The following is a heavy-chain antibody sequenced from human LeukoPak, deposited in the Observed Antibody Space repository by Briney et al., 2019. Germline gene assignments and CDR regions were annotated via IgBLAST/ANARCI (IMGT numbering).Heavy chain of an antibody. Sequence: PSETLSLTCTVSGGSISSYYWSWLRQPPGKGLEWIGYIYYSGCTNYNPSLKSRVTISVDTSKNQFSLKLSSVTAADTAVYYCAREGLGYYGSGSYTFDYWGQGTLVTVSS. J-gene: IGHJ4*02. CDR3: AREGLGYYGSGSYTFDY. V-gene: IGHV4-59*12. CDR2: IYYSGCT. D-gene: IGHD3-10*01. CDR1: GGSISSYY.